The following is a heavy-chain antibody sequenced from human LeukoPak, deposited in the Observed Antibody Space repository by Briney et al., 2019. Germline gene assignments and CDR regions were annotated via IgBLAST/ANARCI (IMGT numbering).Heavy chain of an antibody. V-gene: IGHV3-64*01. CDR3: LRWSDY. CDR1: GFTFSSYA. Sequence: GGSLRLSCAASGFTFSSYAMHWVRQAPGKGLEYVSAISSNGDSTFYANSVKGRFTISRDNSKNTLYLQMGSLRADDMAVYYCLRWSDYRGQGTLVIVSS. D-gene: IGHD4-23*01. J-gene: IGHJ4*02. CDR2: ISSNGDST.